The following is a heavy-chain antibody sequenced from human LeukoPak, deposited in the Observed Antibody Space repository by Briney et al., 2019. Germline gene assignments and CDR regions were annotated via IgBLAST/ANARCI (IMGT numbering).Heavy chain of an antibody. CDR2: IYHSGST. V-gene: IGHV4-30-2*01. CDR3: AREGDAFDI. J-gene: IGHJ3*02. Sequence: SQTLSLTCAVSGGSISSGGYSWSWTRQPPGKGLEWIGYIYHSGSTYYNPSLKSRVTISVDRSKNQFSLKLSSVTAADTAVYYCAREGDAFDIWGQGTMVTVSS. CDR1: GGSISSGGYS.